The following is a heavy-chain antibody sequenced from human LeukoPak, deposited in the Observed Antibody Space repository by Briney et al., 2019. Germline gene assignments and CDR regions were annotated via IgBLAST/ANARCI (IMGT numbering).Heavy chain of an antibody. CDR3: AKDVPWVGEEKWFDP. Sequence: GGSLTLSCAASGFTFSSYAMSWVRQARGKGLEWVSSISGSGGRTYYADSVKGRFTISRDNSKNTLYLQMNSQRAEDTAVYYCAKDVPWVGEEKWFDPWGQGTLVTVSS. CDR1: GFTFSSYA. D-gene: IGHD3-10*01. V-gene: IGHV3-23*01. J-gene: IGHJ5*02. CDR2: ISGSGGRT.